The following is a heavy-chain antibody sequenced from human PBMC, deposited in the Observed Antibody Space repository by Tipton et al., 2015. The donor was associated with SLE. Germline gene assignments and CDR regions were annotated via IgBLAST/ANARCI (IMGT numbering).Heavy chain of an antibody. J-gene: IGHJ4*02. V-gene: IGHV4-39*07. CDR2: IYYSGST. Sequence: LRLSCTVSGGSIRSSSYYWGWIRQPPGKGLEWIGSIYYSGSTYYNPSLKSRVTISVDTSKNQFSLKLSSVTAADTAVYYCARGRELSWGQGTLVTVSS. CDR3: ARGRELS. CDR1: GGSIRSSSYY. D-gene: IGHD1-7*01.